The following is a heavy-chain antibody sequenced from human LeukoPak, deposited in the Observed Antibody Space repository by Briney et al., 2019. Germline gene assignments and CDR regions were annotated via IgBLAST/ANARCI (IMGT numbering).Heavy chain of an antibody. J-gene: IGHJ2*01. V-gene: IGHV5-51*01. CDR3: ARHVGIVVVADRYFDL. CDR2: IYPGDSDT. Sequence: GESLKISCKGSGYSFTNYWIGWVRQMPGKGLEWMGIIYPGDSDTRYSPSFQGQVTISADKSISTAYLHWSSLKASDTAMYYCARHVGIVVVADRYFDLWGRGTLVTVSS. CDR1: GYSFTNYW. D-gene: IGHD3-22*01.